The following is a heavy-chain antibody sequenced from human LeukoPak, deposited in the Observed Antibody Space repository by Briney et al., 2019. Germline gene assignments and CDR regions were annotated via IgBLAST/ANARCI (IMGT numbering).Heavy chain of an antibody. CDR2: IWYDGSNK. CDR1: GFTFSSYG. D-gene: IGHD2-8*01. V-gene: IGHV3-33*01. CDR3: ARAGVGALGDY. J-gene: IGHJ4*02. Sequence: GGSLRLSCAASGFTFSSYGMHWVRQAPGKGLEWLALIWYDGSNKYYGDSVKGRFTISRDNSKNKVYLQMNSLRAEDTAVYYCARAGVGALGDYWGQGTLVTVSS.